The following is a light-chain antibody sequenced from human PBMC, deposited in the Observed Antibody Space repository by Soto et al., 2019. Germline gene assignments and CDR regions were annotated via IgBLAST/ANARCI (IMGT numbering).Light chain of an antibody. J-gene: IGKJ2*03. CDR2: PAS. CDR3: QHLRAYPFS. CDR1: QDINTY. V-gene: IGKV1-9*01. Sequence: DIQLTQSPSFLSASVGDRVTVSCRARQDINTYLAWFQQKPGKVPQLLVYPASTLQDGVPSRFSGRGSGTEFTLTINNLQPEDFATYYCQHLRAYPFSFGQGTKVDIK.